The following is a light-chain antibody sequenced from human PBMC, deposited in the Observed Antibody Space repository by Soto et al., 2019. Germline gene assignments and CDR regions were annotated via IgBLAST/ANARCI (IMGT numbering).Light chain of an antibody. J-gene: IGKJ1*01. Sequence: EIVLTQSPATLALSAGEGATLSCSASHIVTKYLSCYQQKPGHAPRLLNYATSNSATGLPGRFSGSGSGTDFTLTIRSLEPEDFAVYYCQQRSNWPLTFGQGTKVDIK. CDR1: HIVTKY. V-gene: IGKV3-11*01. CDR3: QQRSNWPLT. CDR2: ATS.